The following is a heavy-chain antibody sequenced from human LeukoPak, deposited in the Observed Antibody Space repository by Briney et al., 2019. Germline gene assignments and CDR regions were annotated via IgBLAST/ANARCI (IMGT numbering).Heavy chain of an antibody. CDR1: GFTFSSYE. Sequence: GGSLRLSCAAPGFTFSSYEMNWVRQAPGKGLEWVPYISSSGSTIYYADSVKGRFTISRDNAKNSLYLQMNSLRAEDTAVYYCASGSNYDFWSGYPPGYGMDVWGQGTTVTVSS. V-gene: IGHV3-48*03. CDR3: ASGSNYDFWSGYPPGYGMDV. D-gene: IGHD3-3*01. J-gene: IGHJ6*02. CDR2: ISSSGSTI.